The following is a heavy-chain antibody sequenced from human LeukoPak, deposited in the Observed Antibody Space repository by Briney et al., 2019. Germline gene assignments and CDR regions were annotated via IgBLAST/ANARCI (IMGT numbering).Heavy chain of an antibody. CDR3: ARDLGDGYNPYYFDY. J-gene: IGHJ4*02. CDR2: ISYDGSNK. CDR1: GFTFSSYG. Sequence: QSGGSLRLSCAASGFTFSSYGMHWVRQAPGKGLEWVAVISYDGSNKYYADSVKGRFTISRDNSKNTLYLQMNSLRAEDTAVYYCARDLGDGYNPYYFDYWGQGTLVTVSS. V-gene: IGHV3-30*03. D-gene: IGHD5-24*01.